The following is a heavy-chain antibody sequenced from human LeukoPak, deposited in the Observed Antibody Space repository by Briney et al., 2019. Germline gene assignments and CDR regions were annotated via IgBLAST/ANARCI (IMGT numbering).Heavy chain of an antibody. V-gene: IGHV4-4*07. Sequence: KPSETLSLTCTVSGGSISSYYWSWIRQPAGKGLEWIGRIYTSGSTSYNPSLKSRLTISIDTSKTQFYLKLSSVTAADTAVYYCARVVYSGSWGYFDYWGQGILVTVSS. D-gene: IGHD3-10*01. CDR1: GGSISSYY. CDR3: ARVVYSGSWGYFDY. J-gene: IGHJ4*02. CDR2: IYTSGST.